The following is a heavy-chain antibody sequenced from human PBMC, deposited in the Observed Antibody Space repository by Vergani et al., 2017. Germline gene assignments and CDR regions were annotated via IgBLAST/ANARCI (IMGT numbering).Heavy chain of an antibody. CDR2: IHYSGST. J-gene: IGHJ4*02. CDR3: ARASIAAAGGDFDY. D-gene: IGHD6-13*01. V-gene: IGHV4-39*01. Sequence: QLQLQESGPGLVKPSATLSLTCSVSGASIRSSNYYWGWIRQPPGKGLEWIASIHYSGSTYYNPSLKSRVTISVDTSKNQFSLKLSSVTAADTAVYYCARASIAAAGGDFDYWGQGTVVTVSS. CDR1: GASIRSSNYY.